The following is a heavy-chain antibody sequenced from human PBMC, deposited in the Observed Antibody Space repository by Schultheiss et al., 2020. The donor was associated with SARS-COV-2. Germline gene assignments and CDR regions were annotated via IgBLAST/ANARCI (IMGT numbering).Heavy chain of an antibody. CDR1: GYVFMNFG. Sequence: ASVKVSCKASGYVFMNFGITWVRLAPGQGLEWMGWISPHNGNTKYAQELQGRVTMTTDTSTSTAYMELRSLRSDDTAVYYCARNGAARDSSGHYYGYWGQGTLVTVYS. J-gene: IGHJ4*02. V-gene: IGHV1-18*01. D-gene: IGHD3-22*01. CDR2: ISPHNGNT. CDR3: ARNGAARDSSGHYYGY.